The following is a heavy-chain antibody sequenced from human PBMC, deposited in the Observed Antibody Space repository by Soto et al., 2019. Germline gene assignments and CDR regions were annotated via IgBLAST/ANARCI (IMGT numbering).Heavy chain of an antibody. CDR3: ARIQGY. D-gene: IGHD5-18*01. Sequence: QVQLQQWGAGLLKPSETLSLTCAVYGGSFRGYYWSWIRQPPGKGLEWIGEINHSGSTNYNPSLTSRVTISVDTSKNQFSLKLSYGPAADTAVYYGARIQGYWGQGSLVTVSA. V-gene: IGHV4-34*01. J-gene: IGHJ4*02. CDR1: GGSFRGYY. CDR2: INHSGST.